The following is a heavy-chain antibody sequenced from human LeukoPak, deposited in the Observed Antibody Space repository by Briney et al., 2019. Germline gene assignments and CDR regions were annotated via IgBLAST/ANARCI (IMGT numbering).Heavy chain of an antibody. CDR3: ARGRGGDYVPSRFDY. V-gene: IGHV3-23*01. Sequence: AGGSLRLSCAASGFTFSSYAMSWVRQAPGKGLEWVSAISGSGGSTYYADSVEGRFTVSRDNSKNTLYLQMNSLRAEDTALYYCARGRGGDYVPSRFDYWGQGTLVTVSS. CDR2: ISGSGGST. CDR1: GFTFSSYA. J-gene: IGHJ4*02. D-gene: IGHD4-17*01.